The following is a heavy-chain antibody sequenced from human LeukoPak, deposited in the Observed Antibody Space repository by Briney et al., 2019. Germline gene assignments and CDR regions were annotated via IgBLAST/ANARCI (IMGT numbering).Heavy chain of an antibody. Sequence: PSQTLSLTCTVSGGSISSGDYYWSWIRPPPGKGLEWIGYIYYSGSTYYNPSLKSRVTISVDTSKNQFSLKLSSVTAADTAVYYCARVGYSYGYVDYWGQGTLVTVSS. J-gene: IGHJ4*02. CDR2: IYYSGST. CDR3: ARVGYSYGYVDY. D-gene: IGHD5-18*01. CDR1: GGSISSGDYY. V-gene: IGHV4-30-4*01.